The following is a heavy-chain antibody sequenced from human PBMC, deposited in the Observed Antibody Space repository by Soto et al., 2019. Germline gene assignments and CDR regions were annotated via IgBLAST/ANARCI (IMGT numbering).Heavy chain of an antibody. D-gene: IGHD2-2*02. V-gene: IGHV4-30-4*01. CDR2: IYYSGST. CDR1: GGSISSGDYF. CDR3: ARAPVPAAINQ. Sequence: SETLSLTCTVSGGSISSGDYFCNWIRQAPWKGLEWIGYIYYSGSTYYNPSLRSRVSMSVDSSKNQFSLKLTSVTAADTAVYYCARAPVPAAINQWGQGXLVTVYS. J-gene: IGHJ4*02.